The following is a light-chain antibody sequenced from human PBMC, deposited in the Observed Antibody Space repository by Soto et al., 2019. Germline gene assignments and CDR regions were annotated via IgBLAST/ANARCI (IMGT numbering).Light chain of an antibody. CDR3: QQYNNWPWT. CDR2: GAS. Sequence: IVRTQVAATLSVYLVERATLSCMASQSVSSNLAWYQQKPGQAPRLLIYGASTRATGIPARFSGSGSGTEFTLTISSLQSEDFAVYYCQQYNNWPWTFGQGTKVEI. V-gene: IGKV3-15*01. J-gene: IGKJ1*01. CDR1: QSVSSN.